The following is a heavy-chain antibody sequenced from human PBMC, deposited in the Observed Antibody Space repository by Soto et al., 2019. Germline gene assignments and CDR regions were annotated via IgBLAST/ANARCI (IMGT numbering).Heavy chain of an antibody. Sequence: EVQLVESGGGLVKPGGSLRLSCAASGFTFSSYSMNWVRQAPGKGLEWVSSISSSSSYIYYADSVKGRFTISRDNAKNSLYLQMNSLRAEDTAVYYCARGSLRYFDWLLTNFDYWGQGTLVTVSS. CDR3: ARGSLRYFDWLLTNFDY. CDR2: ISSSSSYI. CDR1: GFTFSSYS. J-gene: IGHJ4*02. D-gene: IGHD3-9*01. V-gene: IGHV3-21*01.